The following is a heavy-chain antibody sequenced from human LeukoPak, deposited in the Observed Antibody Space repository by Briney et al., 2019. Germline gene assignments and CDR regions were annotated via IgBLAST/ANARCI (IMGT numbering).Heavy chain of an antibody. Sequence: PSQTLSLTCAVSGGSISSGGYSWSWIRQPPGKGLEWIGYIYHSGSTYYNPSLKSRVTISVDRSKNQFSLKLSSVTAADTAVYYCARPGGSGSYHYFDYWGQGTLVTVSS. J-gene: IGHJ4*02. CDR2: IYHSGST. V-gene: IGHV4-30-2*01. CDR3: ARPGGSGSYHYFDY. D-gene: IGHD3-10*01. CDR1: GGSISSGGYS.